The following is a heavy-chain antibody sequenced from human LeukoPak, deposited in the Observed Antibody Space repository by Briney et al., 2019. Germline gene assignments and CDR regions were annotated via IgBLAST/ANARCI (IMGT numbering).Heavy chain of an antibody. D-gene: IGHD5-24*01. CDR3: ARDSGWLQLGPDAFDI. Sequence: SQTLSLTCTVSGGSISSGGYYWSWIRQHPGKGLEWIVYIYYSGSTYYNPSLKSRVTISVDTSKNQFSLKLSSVTAADTAVYYCARDSGWLQLGPDAFDIWGQGTMVTVSS. V-gene: IGHV4-31*03. J-gene: IGHJ3*02. CDR1: GGSISSGGYY. CDR2: IYYSGST.